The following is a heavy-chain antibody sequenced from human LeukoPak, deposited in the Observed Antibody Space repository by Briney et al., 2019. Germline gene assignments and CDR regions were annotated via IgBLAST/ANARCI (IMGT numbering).Heavy chain of an antibody. CDR1: GFTFSSYS. Sequence: KHWGSLRLSCAASGFTFSSYSMNWVRQAPGKGLEWVSSISSSSSYIYYADSVKGRFTISRDNAKNSLYLQMNSLRAEDTAVYYCAREHVLWGKVGQGFDPWGQGTLVTVSS. V-gene: IGHV3-21*01. CDR2: ISSSSSYI. J-gene: IGHJ5*02. D-gene: IGHD3-16*01. CDR3: AREHVLWGKVGQGFDP.